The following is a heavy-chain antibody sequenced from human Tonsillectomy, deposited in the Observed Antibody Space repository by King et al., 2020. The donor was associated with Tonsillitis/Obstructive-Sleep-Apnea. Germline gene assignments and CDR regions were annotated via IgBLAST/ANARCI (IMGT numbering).Heavy chain of an antibody. CDR2: INHSGRT. V-gene: IGHV4-34*01. D-gene: IGHD6-13*01. CDR3: ARGSAAAANYYMDV. J-gene: IGHJ6*03. Sequence: VQLQQWGAGLLKPSENLSLTCAVYGGSFSGNYWSWIRQPPGKGLEWIGEINHSGRTNYNPSLKSRVTISVDTSKNQFSLKLSSVTAADTAVYYCARGSAAAANYYMDVWDKGTTVTVSS. CDR1: GGSFSGNY.